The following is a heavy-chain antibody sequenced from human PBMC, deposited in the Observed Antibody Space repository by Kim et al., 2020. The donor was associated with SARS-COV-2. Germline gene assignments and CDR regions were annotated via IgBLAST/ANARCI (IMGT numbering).Heavy chain of an antibody. CDR1: GYTFTGYY. CDR2: INPNSGGT. J-gene: IGHJ1*01. Sequence: ASVKVSCKASGYTFTGYYMHWVRQAPGQGLEWMGWINPNSGGTNYAQKFQGRVTMTRDTSISTAYMELSRLRSDDTAVYYCARTYYYGSGSYYNPAPYFQHWGQGTLVTVSS. V-gene: IGHV1-2*02. CDR3: ARTYYYGSGSYYNPAPYFQH. D-gene: IGHD3-10*01.